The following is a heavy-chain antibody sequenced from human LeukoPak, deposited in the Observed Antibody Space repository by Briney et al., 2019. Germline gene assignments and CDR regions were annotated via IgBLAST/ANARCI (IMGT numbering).Heavy chain of an antibody. J-gene: IGHJ6*02. CDR1: GYTFTSYG. CDR2: ISAYNGNT. Sequence: ASVKVSCKASGYTFTSYGISWVRQAPGHGLEWMGWISAYNGNTNYAQKLQGRVTMTTDTSTSTAYMELRSLRSDDTAVYYCAGGAAGAYYYYYGMDVWGQGTTVTVSS. D-gene: IGHD6-13*01. V-gene: IGHV1-18*01. CDR3: AGGAAGAYYYYYGMDV.